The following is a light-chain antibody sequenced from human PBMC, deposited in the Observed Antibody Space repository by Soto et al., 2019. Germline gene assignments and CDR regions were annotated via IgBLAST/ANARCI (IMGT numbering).Light chain of an antibody. Sequence: QTVVPQQHSLTVSPGGPVTLTCASRTGAVTSGHYPYWFQHKLAQAPRTLISDTTNKHSWTPARFLGSLLGGKSALTLSGAQPGYEADYYCLLSYSGARVFGGGTQVTVL. CDR1: TGAVTSGHY. V-gene: IGLV7-46*01. CDR2: DTT. CDR3: LLSYSGARV. J-gene: IGLJ2*01.